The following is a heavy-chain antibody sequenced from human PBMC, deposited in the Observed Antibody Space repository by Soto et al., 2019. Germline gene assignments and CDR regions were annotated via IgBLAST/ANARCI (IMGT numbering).Heavy chain of an antibody. V-gene: IGHV1-69*02. Sequence: QVHLEQSGAEVKKPGSSVKVSCKAAGGTCSTYTLIWVRQAPGQGLEWMGRIIPMLTVTNSAQKFQGRVTLTADKSTSTAFMALTSLTSDDTAVYYCSIGSWSAETFDVWGQGTMVTVSS. D-gene: IGHD2-2*01. CDR3: SIGSWSAETFDV. CDR1: GGTCSTYT. J-gene: IGHJ3*01. CDR2: IIPMLTVT.